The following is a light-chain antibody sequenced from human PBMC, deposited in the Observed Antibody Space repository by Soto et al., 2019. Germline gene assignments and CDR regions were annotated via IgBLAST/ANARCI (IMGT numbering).Light chain of an antibody. Sequence: HSVLAQPASVSGSPGQSITISCTGTSSDFGDYDYVSWYLQHPGKVPKLMIYEVSNRPSGVSNRFSGSKSGTSASLAISGLQSEDEADYYCAAWDDSLNGYVFGTGTKAXV. CDR3: AAWDDSLNGYV. CDR1: SSDFGDYDY. CDR2: EVS. V-gene: IGLV2-14*01. J-gene: IGLJ1*01.